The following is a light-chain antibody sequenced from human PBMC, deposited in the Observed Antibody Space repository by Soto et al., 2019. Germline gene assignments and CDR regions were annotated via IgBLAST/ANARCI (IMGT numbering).Light chain of an antibody. V-gene: IGKV2-30*02. Sequence: VMTQAAAALPVTLGQPASISCRSNQSLVHSDGIAYFSWFQQRPGRSPRRLIYKVSNRDSGVPARFSGSGSGTDFALKISRVEAEDVGVYYCMQGTHWPITFGQGTRLEIK. CDR2: KVS. CDR3: MQGTHWPIT. J-gene: IGKJ5*01. CDR1: QSLVHSDGIAY.